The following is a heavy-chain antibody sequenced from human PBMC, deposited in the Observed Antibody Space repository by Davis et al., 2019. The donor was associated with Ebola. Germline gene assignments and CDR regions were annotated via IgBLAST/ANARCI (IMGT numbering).Heavy chain of an antibody. CDR2: IYPGDSDT. CDR1: GGTFSSYT. J-gene: IGHJ4*02. CDR3: ARGTSLARNFDY. D-gene: IGHD3-10*01. Sequence: KVSCKASGGTFSSYTISWVRQMPGKGLEWMGIIYPGDSDTRYSPSFQGQVTISADESISTAYLQWSSLKASDTAMYYCARGTSLARNFDYWGQGTLVTVSS. V-gene: IGHV5-51*01.